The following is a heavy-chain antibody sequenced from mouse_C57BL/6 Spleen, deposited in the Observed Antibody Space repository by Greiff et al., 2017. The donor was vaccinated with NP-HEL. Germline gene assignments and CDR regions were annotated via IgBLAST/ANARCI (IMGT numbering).Heavy chain of an antibody. Sequence: VQLQASVSALVRPGASVPFSFPASGFNIKNTYMHWVKQRPEQGLEWIGRIDPANGNTKSSPKFQGKATITADTSSNTAYLQLSSLTSEDTAIYYCACPTAQATRGAMDYWGQGTSVTVSS. CDR2: IDPANGNT. CDR1: GFNIKNTY. CDR3: ACPTAQATRGAMDY. D-gene: IGHD3-2*02. J-gene: IGHJ4*01. V-gene: IGHV14-3*01.